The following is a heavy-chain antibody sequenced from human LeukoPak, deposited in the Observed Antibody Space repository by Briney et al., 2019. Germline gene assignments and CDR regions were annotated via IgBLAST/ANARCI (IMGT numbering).Heavy chain of an antibody. CDR3: ARNVGRRYFDWLLSPYYFDY. D-gene: IGHD3-9*01. CDR2: IYTSGST. J-gene: IGHJ4*02. CDR1: GGSISSYY. V-gene: IGHV4-4*07. Sequence: SETLSLTCTVSGGSISSYYWSWIRQPAGKGLEWIGRIYTSGSTNYNPSLKSRVTISVDTSKNQFSLKLSSVTAADTAVYYCARNVGRRYFDWLLSPYYFDYWGQGTLVTVSS.